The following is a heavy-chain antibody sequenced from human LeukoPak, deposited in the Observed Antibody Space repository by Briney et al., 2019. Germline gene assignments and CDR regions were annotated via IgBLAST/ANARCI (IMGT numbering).Heavy chain of an antibody. D-gene: IGHD7-27*01. V-gene: IGHV4-39*01. CDR1: GGSISSDAYR. J-gene: IGHJ4*02. Sequence: KSSETLSFTCTVSGGSISSDAYRWGWICQPPGKGLEWIGNIYYSGYTYYNPSLKSRVTISVDTSKNQLSLKLTSVTAADTAVYYCARLDWGSGGSGSFDYWGQGTLVTVSS. CDR2: IYYSGYT. CDR3: ARLDWGSGGSGSFDY.